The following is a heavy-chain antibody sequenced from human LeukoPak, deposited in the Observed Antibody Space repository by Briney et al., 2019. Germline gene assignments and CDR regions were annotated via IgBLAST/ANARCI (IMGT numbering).Heavy chain of an antibody. V-gene: IGHV1-8*03. J-gene: IGHJ3*02. D-gene: IGHD3-9*01. CDR2: MNPNSGNT. CDR1: GYTVTNYD. Sequence: ASVKVSCKASGYTVTNYDINWVRQAPGEGLEWIGWMNPNSGNTRYAQKFQGRVTITRNTSISTDYMELSSLRSEDTAVYYCARGLTYYDTLTGYYAPGGRAFDIWGQGTMVTVSS. CDR3: ARGLTYYDTLTGYYAPGGRAFDI.